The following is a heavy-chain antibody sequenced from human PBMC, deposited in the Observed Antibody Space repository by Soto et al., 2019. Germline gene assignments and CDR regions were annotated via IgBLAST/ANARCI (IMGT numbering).Heavy chain of an antibody. J-gene: IGHJ6*02. CDR2: ISYDGSNK. CDR3: AKELRITMIAVQIDDPYYYYGMDV. Sequence: GGSLRLSCAASGFTFSSYGMHWVRQAPGKGLEWVAVISYDGSNKYYADSVKGRFTISRDNSKNTLYLQMNSLRAEDTAVYYCAKELRITMIAVQIDDPYYYYGMDVWGQGTTVTVSS. V-gene: IGHV3-30*18. CDR1: GFTFSSYG. D-gene: IGHD3-22*01.